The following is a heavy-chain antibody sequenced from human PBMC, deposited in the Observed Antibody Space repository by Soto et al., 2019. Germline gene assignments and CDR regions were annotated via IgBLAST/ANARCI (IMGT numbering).Heavy chain of an antibody. Sequence: QVQLVQSGAEVKKPGSSVKVSCKASGGTFSSDAISWVRQAPGQGLEWMGGIIPIFGTANYAQKFQGRVTITADESTSTAYMELSSLRSEDTAVYYCARATVGLRFLDWLLEDLWGQGTLVTVSS. V-gene: IGHV1-69*01. CDR3: ARATVGLRFLDWLLEDL. CDR1: GGTFSSDA. CDR2: IIPIFGTA. D-gene: IGHD3-3*01. J-gene: IGHJ5*02.